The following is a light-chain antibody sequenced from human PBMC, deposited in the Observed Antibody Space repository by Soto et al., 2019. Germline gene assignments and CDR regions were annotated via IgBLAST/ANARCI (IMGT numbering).Light chain of an antibody. Sequence: EIVMTQSPATLSVSPGEGATLSCRASQGIGDTLAWYQQKPGQPPRLLIYDTSIRATGCSARLSGSRSGAEFTLTISRLHPQDFPAYSCQHYVTRPRTFGGAPNVDI. CDR1: QGIGDT. J-gene: IGKJ4*02. V-gene: IGKV3-15*01. CDR2: DTS. CDR3: QHYVTRPRT.